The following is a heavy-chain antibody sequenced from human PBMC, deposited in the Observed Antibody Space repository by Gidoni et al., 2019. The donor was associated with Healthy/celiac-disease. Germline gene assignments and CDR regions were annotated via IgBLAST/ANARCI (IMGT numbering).Heavy chain of an antibody. CDR3: ARHADFGAFGP. J-gene: IGHJ5*02. V-gene: IGHV4-39*01. D-gene: IGHD4-17*01. CDR1: GASINSDNYY. CDR2: LYHSGST. Sequence: LQLQESDPGLLKPSETLSLTCSVSGASINSDNYYWGWLRQPPGKVLEWIGSLYHSGSTYYSPSLKSRVTIFVDTSKTQFSLKLSAVTAADTAVYYCARHADFGAFGPWGQGTLVTVSS.